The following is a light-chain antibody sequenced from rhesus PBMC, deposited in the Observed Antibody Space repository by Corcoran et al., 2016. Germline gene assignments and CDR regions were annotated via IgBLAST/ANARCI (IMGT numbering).Light chain of an antibody. CDR3: LQYSRSPWT. CDR2: KAS. J-gene: IGKJ1*01. V-gene: IGKV1-22*01. CDR1: QSISSW. Sequence: DIQMTQSPSSLSASVGDTVTITCRASQSISSWLDWYQQKPGKDPKLLIYKASSLQSGVPSRFSGSGSGTDCTLTISGLQPEDVATYYCLQYSRSPWTFGQGTKVEIK.